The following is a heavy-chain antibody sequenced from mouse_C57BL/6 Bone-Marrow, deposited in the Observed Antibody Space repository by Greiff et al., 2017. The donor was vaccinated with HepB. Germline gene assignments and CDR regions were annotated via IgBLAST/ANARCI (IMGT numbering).Heavy chain of an antibody. CDR1: GFSLTSYG. Sequence: VQLQQSGPGLVQPSQSLSITCTVSGFSLTSYGVHWVRQSPGKGLEWLGVIWSGGSTDYNAAVISRLSISKDNSKSQVFFKMNSLQADDTAIYYCARGPFDYWGQGTTLTVSS. V-gene: IGHV2-2*01. J-gene: IGHJ2*01. CDR2: IWSGGST. CDR3: ARGPFDY.